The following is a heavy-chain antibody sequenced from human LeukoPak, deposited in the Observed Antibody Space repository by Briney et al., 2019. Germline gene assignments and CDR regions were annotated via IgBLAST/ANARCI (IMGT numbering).Heavy chain of an antibody. CDR1: GFTFTDYW. Sequence: GGSLRLSCEVSGFTFTDYWMSWVRQAPGKGPEWVASIRQDGSEKTYVESVKGPFTISRDNTKNSLSLQLNGLRAEDTAVYYCARDGTAAGLYFDLWGQGTLVTVSS. CDR3: ARDGTAAGLYFDL. V-gene: IGHV3-7*01. J-gene: IGHJ4*01. D-gene: IGHD6-13*01. CDR2: IRQDGSEK.